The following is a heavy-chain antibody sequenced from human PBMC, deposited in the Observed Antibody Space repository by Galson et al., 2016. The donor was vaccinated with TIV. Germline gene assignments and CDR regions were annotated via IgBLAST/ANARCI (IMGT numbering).Heavy chain of an antibody. CDR1: GGSISSYF. V-gene: IGHV4-59*12. D-gene: IGHD3-10*01. Sequence: SETLSLTCTVSGGSISSYFWSWIRQPPGKGLEWIGNIYYTGTTNSNPSPKSRVTMSSDTSKNQLTLKLSSVTVADTAVYYCARGPFYYGSGSSFYLDYWGQGTLVTVSS. CDR3: ARGPFYYGSGSSFYLDY. CDR2: IYYTGTT. J-gene: IGHJ4*02.